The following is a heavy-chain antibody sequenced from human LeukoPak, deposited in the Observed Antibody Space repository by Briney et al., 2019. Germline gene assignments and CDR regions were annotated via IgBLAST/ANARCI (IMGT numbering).Heavy chain of an antibody. CDR1: GGSISSYY. Sequence: PSETLSLTCTVSGGSISSYYWSWIRQPAGKGLEWIGRIYTSGSTNYNPSLKSRVTMPVDTSKNQFSLKLSSVPAAGTAVYYCARGVVPAAYPGNWFDPWGQGTLVTVSS. CDR3: ARGVVPAAYPGNWFDP. J-gene: IGHJ5*02. CDR2: IYTSGST. D-gene: IGHD2-2*01. V-gene: IGHV4-4*07.